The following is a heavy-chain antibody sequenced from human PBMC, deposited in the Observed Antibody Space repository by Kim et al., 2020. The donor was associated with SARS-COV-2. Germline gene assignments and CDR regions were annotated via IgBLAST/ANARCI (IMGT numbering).Heavy chain of an antibody. Sequence: SETLSLTCAVYGGSFSGYYWSWIRQPPGKGLEWIGEINHSGSTNYNPSLKSRVTISVDTSKNQFSLKLSSVTAADTAVYYCARGRATFPFDYWGQGTLVTVSS. CDR3: ARGRATFPFDY. D-gene: IGHD1-26*01. CDR2: INHSGST. V-gene: IGHV4-34*01. CDR1: GGSFSGYY. J-gene: IGHJ4*02.